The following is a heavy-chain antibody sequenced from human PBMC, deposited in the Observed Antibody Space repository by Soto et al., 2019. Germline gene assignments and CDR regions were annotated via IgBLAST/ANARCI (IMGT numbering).Heavy chain of an antibody. Sequence: QVQLVQSGAEVKKPGSSVKVSCKASGGTFSSYAISWVRQAPGQGLAWMGGIIPIFGTANYAQKFQGRVTITADESTSTAYMELSSLRSEDTAVYYWASTKTITIFGVPHDYWGQGTLVTVSS. CDR2: IIPIFGTA. J-gene: IGHJ4*02. D-gene: IGHD3-3*01. CDR1: GGTFSSYA. CDR3: ASTKTITIFGVPHDY. V-gene: IGHV1-69*01.